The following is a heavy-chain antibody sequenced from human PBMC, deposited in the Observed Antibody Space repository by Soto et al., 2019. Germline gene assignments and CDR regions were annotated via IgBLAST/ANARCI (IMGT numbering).Heavy chain of an antibody. Sequence: GGSLRLSCAASGFSFSNYAMSWVRQAPAQGLEWVASITTRGGRTYYVDSVKGRFTISRDNFANALYLEMNSLTAEDTAIYYCAKESSYDPSGRSSDLYFDSWGQGTLVTVSS. CDR2: ITTRGGRT. CDR3: AKESSYDPSGRSSDLYFDS. V-gene: IGHV3-23*01. J-gene: IGHJ4*02. CDR1: GFSFSNYA. D-gene: IGHD3-22*01.